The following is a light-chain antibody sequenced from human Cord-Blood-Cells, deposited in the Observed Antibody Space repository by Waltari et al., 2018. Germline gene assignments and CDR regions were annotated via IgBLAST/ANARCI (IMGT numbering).Light chain of an antibody. CDR1: QSISSY. CDR2: AAS. V-gene: IGKV1-39*01. J-gene: IGKJ1*01. CDR3: QQSYSTPRT. Sequence: IQMTQSPPSLPASVGDRFTITCRASQSISSYLNWYQQKPGKAPKLLIYAASSLQSGVPSRFSGSGSGTDFTLTISSLQPEDFATYYCQQSYSTPRTVGQGTKVEIK.